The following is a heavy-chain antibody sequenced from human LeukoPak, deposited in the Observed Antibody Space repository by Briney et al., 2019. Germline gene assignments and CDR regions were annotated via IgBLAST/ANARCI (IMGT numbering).Heavy chain of an antibody. D-gene: IGHD3-22*01. CDR1: GFTFSSYW. J-gene: IGHJ4*02. V-gene: IGHV3-15*01. CDR2: IKSKTDGGTT. Sequence: GGSLRLSCAASGFTFSSYWMSWVRQAPGKGLEWVGRIKSKTDGGTTDYAAPVKGRFTISRDDSKNTLYLQMNSLKTEDTAVYYCSTTYYFDSSEGYWGQGTLVTVSS. CDR3: STTYYFDSSEGY.